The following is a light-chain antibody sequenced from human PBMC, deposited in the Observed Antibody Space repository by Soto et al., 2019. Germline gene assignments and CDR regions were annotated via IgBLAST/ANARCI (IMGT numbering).Light chain of an antibody. CDR1: QSIRIN. J-gene: IGKJ2*01. CDR3: QQYNDWHPRFT. Sequence: EIVMTQSPATLSVSPGERATLSCRASQSIRINLAWYQQIPGQAPRLLIYGASSRATGIPARFSGSGSGTEFTLTISSLQSEDFAVYYCQQYNDWHPRFTFGQGTKLEIK. V-gene: IGKV3-15*01. CDR2: GAS.